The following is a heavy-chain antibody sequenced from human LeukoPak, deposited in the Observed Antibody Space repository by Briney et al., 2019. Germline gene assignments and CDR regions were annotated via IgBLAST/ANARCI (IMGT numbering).Heavy chain of an antibody. CDR3: ARDWGGSSGYEFDY. Sequence: SETLSLTCAVYGGSFSGYYWSWIRQPPGKGLEWIGEINHSGSTNYNPSLKSRVTISVDTSKNQFSLKLSSVTAADTAVYYCARDWGGSSGYEFDYWGQGTLVTVSS. V-gene: IGHV4-34*01. CDR2: INHSGST. J-gene: IGHJ4*02. D-gene: IGHD5-12*01. CDR1: GGSFSGYY.